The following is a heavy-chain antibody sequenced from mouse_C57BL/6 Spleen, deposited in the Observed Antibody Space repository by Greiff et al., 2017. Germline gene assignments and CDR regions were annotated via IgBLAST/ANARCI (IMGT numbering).Heavy chain of an antibody. V-gene: IGHV3-6*01. CDR1: GYSITSGYY. J-gene: IGHJ3*01. Sequence: DVQLQESGPGLVKPSQSLSLTCSVTGYSITSGYYWNWIRQFPGNKLEWMGYISYDGSNNYNPSLKNRISITRDTSKNQFFLKLNSVTTEDTATYYCARDSSWFAYWGQGTLVTVSA. CDR3: ARDSSWFAY. CDR2: ISYDGSN.